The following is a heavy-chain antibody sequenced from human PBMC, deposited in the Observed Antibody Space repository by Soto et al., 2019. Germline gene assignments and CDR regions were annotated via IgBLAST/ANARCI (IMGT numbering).Heavy chain of an antibody. D-gene: IGHD4-17*01. CDR2: ISYDGSNK. Sequence: VQLVESGGGLVEPGGSLRLSCAASGFTFSSYAMHWVRQAPGKGLEWVAVISYDGSNKYYADSVKGRFTISRDNSKNTLYLQMNSLRAEDTAVYYCARDPTVTTPVAFDIWGQGTMVTVSS. J-gene: IGHJ3*02. CDR3: ARDPTVTTPVAFDI. V-gene: IGHV3-30-3*01. CDR1: GFTFSSYA.